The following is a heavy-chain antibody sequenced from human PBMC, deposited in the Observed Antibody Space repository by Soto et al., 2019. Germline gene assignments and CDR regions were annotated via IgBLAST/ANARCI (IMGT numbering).Heavy chain of an antibody. CDR2: ISYDGSNK. Sequence: GVSLRLSCAAAGFTFSSYAMHWVRKAPGKGLERVAVISYDGSNKYYADSVKGRFTISRDNSKNTLYLQMNSLRAEDTAVYYCARGYCTNGVCPYYYYYYGMDVWGQGTTVTVSS. CDR3: ARGYCTNGVCPYYYYYYGMDV. J-gene: IGHJ6*02. CDR1: GFTFSSYA. V-gene: IGHV3-30-3*01. D-gene: IGHD2-8*01.